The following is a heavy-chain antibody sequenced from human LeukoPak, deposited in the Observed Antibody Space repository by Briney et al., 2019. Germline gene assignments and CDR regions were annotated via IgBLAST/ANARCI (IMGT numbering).Heavy chain of an antibody. CDR2: ISDSGDTP. V-gene: IGHV3-23*01. CDR1: GFTFSSYA. Sequence: GGSLRLSCAASGFTFSSYAMSWVRQAPGKGLEWVSSISDSGDTPYYADSVKGLFTISRDNSKNTLYLQMSSLRADDTAVYYCAQLLDANPIRWYFALWGRGTLVTVSS. CDR3: AQLLDANPIRWYFAL. J-gene: IGHJ2*01. D-gene: IGHD4/OR15-4a*01.